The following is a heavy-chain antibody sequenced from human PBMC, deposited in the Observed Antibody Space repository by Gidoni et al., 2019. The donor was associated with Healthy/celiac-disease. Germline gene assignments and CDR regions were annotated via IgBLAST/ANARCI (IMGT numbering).Heavy chain of an antibody. CDR2: IYTSGRT. J-gene: IGHJ4*02. CDR1: GGSISSGSYY. Sequence: QVQLQESGPGLVKPSQTLSRTCTVEGGSISSGSYYWSWIRRPAGKGLEWIGRIYTSGRTNYHPSLKSRVTISVDTSKNQFSLKLSSVTAADTAVYSCARDPELERRGFDYWGQGTLVTVSS. D-gene: IGHD1-1*01. V-gene: IGHV4-61*02. CDR3: ARDPELERRGFDY.